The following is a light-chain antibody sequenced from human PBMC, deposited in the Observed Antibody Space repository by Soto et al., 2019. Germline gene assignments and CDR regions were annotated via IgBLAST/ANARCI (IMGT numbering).Light chain of an antibody. J-gene: IGKJ5*01. CDR3: QQHDILTIT. Sequence: EVVLTQSPGTLSLSPGDRASLSCRASQNLSRYFLAWYQHKPGQAPRTLISGASRRATGIPDRFSVAGSGTDFTLTISRLENEDFALYDCQQHDILTITFGQGTRLEIK. CDR1: QNLSRYF. CDR2: GAS. V-gene: IGKV3-20*01.